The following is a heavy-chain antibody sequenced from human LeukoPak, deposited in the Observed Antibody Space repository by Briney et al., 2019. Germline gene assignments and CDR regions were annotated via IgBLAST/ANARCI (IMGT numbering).Heavy chain of an antibody. Sequence: GGSLRLSCAASGFTVSSNYMSWVRQAPGKGLEWVSVIYSGGSTYYADSVKGRFTISRDNSKNTLYLQMNSLRAGDTAVYYCARDRGGWYRNDAFDIWGQGTMVTVSS. CDR2: IYSGGST. CDR1: GFTVSSNY. V-gene: IGHV3-53*01. D-gene: IGHD6-19*01. J-gene: IGHJ3*02. CDR3: ARDRGGWYRNDAFDI.